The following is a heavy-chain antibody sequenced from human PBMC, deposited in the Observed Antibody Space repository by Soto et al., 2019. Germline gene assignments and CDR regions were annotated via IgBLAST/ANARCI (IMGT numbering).Heavy chain of an antibody. CDR1: GGSLSSNIYY. CDR2: VHYSGST. V-gene: IGHV4-39*01. J-gene: IGHJ4*02. CDR3: ARQHYYDSSGYYSWN. Sequence: PSETLSVTCSVSGGSLSSNIYYWGWIRQPPGKGLEWIATVHYSGSTYYTPSLKSRVTISADTSNNQFSLRLNSVTAADTAVYYCARQHYYDSSGYYSWNWGQGTLVTVSS. D-gene: IGHD3-22*01.